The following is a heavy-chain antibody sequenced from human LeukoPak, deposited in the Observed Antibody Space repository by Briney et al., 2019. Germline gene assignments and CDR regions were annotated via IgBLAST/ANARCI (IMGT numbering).Heavy chain of an antibody. J-gene: IGHJ4*02. CDR2: IYHSGST. V-gene: IGHV4-38-2*02. CDR1: GYSISSGYY. D-gene: IGHD3-3*01. CDR3: ARALRYDFWSGYYENYYFDY. Sequence: PSETLSLTCTVSGYSISSGYYWGWIRQPPGKGLEWIGSIYHSGSTYYNPSLKSRVTISVDTSKNQFSLKLSSVTAADTAVYYCARALRYDFWSGYYENYYFDYWGQGTLVTVSS.